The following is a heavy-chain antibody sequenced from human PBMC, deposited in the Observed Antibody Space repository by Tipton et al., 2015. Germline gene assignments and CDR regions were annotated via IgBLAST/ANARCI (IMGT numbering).Heavy chain of an antibody. Sequence: TLSLTCTVSGGSVNSGSYYWSWIRQPPGKGLEWIGYIYYSGSTNYNPSLKSRVTISVDTSKNQFSLKLSSVTAADTAVYYCARTYSSVYYYYGMDVWGQGTTVTVSS. CDR1: GGSVNSGSYY. CDR3: ARTYSSVYYYYGMDV. V-gene: IGHV4-61*01. D-gene: IGHD4-11*01. CDR2: IYYSGST. J-gene: IGHJ6*02.